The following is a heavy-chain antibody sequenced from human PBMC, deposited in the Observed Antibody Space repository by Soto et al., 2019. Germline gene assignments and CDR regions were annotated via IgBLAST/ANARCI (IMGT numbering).Heavy chain of an antibody. CDR1: GDSINSDKYY. CDR3: ARLEGLATISYYFDF. V-gene: IGHV4-39*01. D-gene: IGHD3-9*01. J-gene: IGHJ4*02. CDR2: IYYRGNT. Sequence: QLQESGPGLVKPSETLSLTCSVSGDSINSDKYYWGWIRQPPGKGLEWIGSIYYRGNTYYNPSPQTRVTISLEKSNRQFSMRLNSVTAADSAVYFCARLEGLATISYYFDFWGQGAQVTVSS.